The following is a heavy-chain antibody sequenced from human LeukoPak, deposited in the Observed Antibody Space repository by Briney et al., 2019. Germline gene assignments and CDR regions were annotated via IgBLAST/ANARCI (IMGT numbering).Heavy chain of an antibody. CDR1: GGSFIGFH. V-gene: IGHV4-59*01. J-gene: IGHJ4*02. Sequence: SETLSLTCAVYGGSFIGFHWNWIRQPPGKGLEWIGYIYYSGSTNYNPSLKSRVTISVDTSKNQFSLKLSSVTAADTAVYYCARGESYHSFWGQGTLVTVSS. CDR2: IYYSGST. D-gene: IGHD1-26*01. CDR3: ARGESYHSF.